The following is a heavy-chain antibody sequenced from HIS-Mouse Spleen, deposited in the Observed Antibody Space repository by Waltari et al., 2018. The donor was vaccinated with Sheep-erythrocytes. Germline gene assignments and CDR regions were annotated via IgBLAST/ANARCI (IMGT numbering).Heavy chain of an antibody. CDR2: ISSSSSYI. CDR1: GFTFSSYS. Sequence: AASGFTFSSYSMNWVRQAPGKGLEWVSSISSSSSYIYYADSVKGRFTISRDNAKNSLYLQMNSLRAEDTAVYYCARDSTSDAFDIWGQGTMVTVSS. D-gene: IGHD6-6*01. CDR3: ARDSTSDAFDI. V-gene: IGHV3-21*01. J-gene: IGHJ3*02.